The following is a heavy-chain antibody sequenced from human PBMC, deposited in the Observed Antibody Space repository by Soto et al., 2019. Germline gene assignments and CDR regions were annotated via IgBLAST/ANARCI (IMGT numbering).Heavy chain of an antibody. CDR1: GFTFSSYA. CDR2: ISGSGGST. D-gene: IGHD3-9*01. J-gene: IGHJ4*02. CDR3: AKDYSILTGYPYFDY. V-gene: IGHV3-23*01. Sequence: LRLSCAASGFTFSSYAMSWVRQAPGKGLEWVSAISGSGGSTYYADSVKGRFTISRDNSKNTLYLQMNSLRAEDTAVYYCAKDYSILTGYPYFDYWGQGTLVTVSS.